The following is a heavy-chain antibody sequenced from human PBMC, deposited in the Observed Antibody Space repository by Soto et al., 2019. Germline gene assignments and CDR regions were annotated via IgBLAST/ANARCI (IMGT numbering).Heavy chain of an antibody. J-gene: IGHJ6*02. CDR2: ISYDGSNK. CDR1: GFTFSSYG. D-gene: IGHD3-10*01. V-gene: IGHV3-30*03. Sequence: GSLRLSCAASGFTFSSYGMHWVRQAPGKGLEWVAVISYDGSNKYYADSVKGRFTISRDNSKNTLYLQMNSLRAEDTAVYYCATTIRDYYGSGSTSVGMDVWGQGTTVTVSS. CDR3: ATTIRDYYGSGSTSVGMDV.